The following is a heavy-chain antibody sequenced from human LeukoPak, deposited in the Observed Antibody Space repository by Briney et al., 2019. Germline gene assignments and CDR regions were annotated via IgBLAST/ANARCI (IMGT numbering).Heavy chain of an antibody. Sequence: PGGSLRLSCAASGFTVSSLAMHWVRQAPGKGLEWVSSISGNSRDKYYADSVKGRFTISRDNAKTSLYLQMNSLRADDTAVYYCVRGDKRDYWGQGTLVTVSS. D-gene: IGHD6-25*01. CDR3: VRGDKRDY. CDR1: GFTVSSLA. J-gene: IGHJ4*02. V-gene: IGHV3-21*01. CDR2: ISGNSRDK.